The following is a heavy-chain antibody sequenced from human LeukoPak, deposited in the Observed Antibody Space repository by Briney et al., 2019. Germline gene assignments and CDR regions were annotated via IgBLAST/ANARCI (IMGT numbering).Heavy chain of an antibody. CDR1: GGSFSGYY. D-gene: IGHD2-8*01. CDR2: INHSGST. CDR3: ARGHVGSYAYYYYYGMDV. J-gene: IGHJ6*02. V-gene: IGHV4-34*01. Sequence: SEALSLTCAVYGGSFSGYYWSWIRQPPKKGLEWIGEINHSGSTNYNPSLKSRVTISVDTSKNQFSLKVRSVTAADTAVYYCARGHVGSYAYYYYYGMDVWGQGTTVTVSS.